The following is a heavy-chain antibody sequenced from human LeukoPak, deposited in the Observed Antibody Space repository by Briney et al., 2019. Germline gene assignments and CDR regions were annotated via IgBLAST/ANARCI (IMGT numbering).Heavy chain of an antibody. CDR2: INPNSGGT. Sequence: ASVKVSCKASGYTFTGYYMHWVRQAPGQGLGWMGWINPNSGGTNYAQKFQGRVTMTRDTSISTAYMELSRLRSDDTAVYYCARTNYYDSSGYFDYWGQGTLVTVSS. CDR3: ARTNYYDSSGYFDY. D-gene: IGHD3-22*01. CDR1: GYTFTGYY. V-gene: IGHV1-2*02. J-gene: IGHJ4*02.